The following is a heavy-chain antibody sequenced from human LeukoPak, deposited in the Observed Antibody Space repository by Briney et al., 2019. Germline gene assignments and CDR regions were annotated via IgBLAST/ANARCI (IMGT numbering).Heavy chain of an antibody. CDR1: GYTFTGYY. J-gene: IGHJ4*02. CDR3: ARTLYGSGSYSPIDY. CDR2: INPNSGGT. V-gene: IGHV1-2*02. Sequence: ASVKVSCKASGYTFTGYYMHWVRQAPGQGLEWMGWINPNSGGTNYAQKFQGRVTMTRDTSISTAYMELSRLRSDDTAVYYCARTLYGSGSYSPIDYWGQGTLVTVSP. D-gene: IGHD3-10*01.